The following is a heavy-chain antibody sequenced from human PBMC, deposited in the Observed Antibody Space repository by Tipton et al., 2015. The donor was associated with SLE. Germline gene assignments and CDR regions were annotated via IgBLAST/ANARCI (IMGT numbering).Heavy chain of an antibody. D-gene: IGHD6-19*01. Sequence: GSMRLSCTVSGGSISSYYWSWIRQPPGKGLEWIGCIYYSGSTNYNPSLKSRVTISVDTSKNQFSLKLSSVTAADTAVYYCARGGDLEQWLDYWGQGTLVTVSS. V-gene: IGHV4-59*12. J-gene: IGHJ4*02. CDR1: GGSISSYY. CDR2: IYYSGST. CDR3: ARGGDLEQWLDY.